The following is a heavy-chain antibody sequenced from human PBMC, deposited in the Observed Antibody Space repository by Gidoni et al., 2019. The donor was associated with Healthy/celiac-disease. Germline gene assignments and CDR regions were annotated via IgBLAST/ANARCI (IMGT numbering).Heavy chain of an antibody. CDR2: IIPILGIA. V-gene: IGHV1-69*02. CDR1: GGTFSSYT. D-gene: IGHD2-2*01. J-gene: IGHJ5*02. CDR3: ARVGGIVVVPAAMGWFDP. Sequence: QVQLVQSGAEVKKPGSSVKVSCKASGGTFSSYTISWVRQAPGQGLEWMGRIIPILGIANYEQKCQGRVTITADKSTSTAYMELSSLRSEDTAVYYCARVGGIVVVPAAMGWFDPWGQGTLVTVSS.